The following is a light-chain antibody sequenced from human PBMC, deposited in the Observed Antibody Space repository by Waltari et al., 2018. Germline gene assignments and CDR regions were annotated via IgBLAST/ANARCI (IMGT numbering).Light chain of an antibody. CDR3: QQYNSYSPT. J-gene: IGKJ4*01. CDR1: QSISSW. V-gene: IGKV1-5*03. Sequence: DIQMTQSPSTLSASVGDRVTITCPASQSISSWLAWYLQKPGKAPKLLIYKASSLESGVPSRFSGSGSGTEFTLTISSLQPDDFATYYCQQYNSYSPTFGGGTKVEIK. CDR2: KAS.